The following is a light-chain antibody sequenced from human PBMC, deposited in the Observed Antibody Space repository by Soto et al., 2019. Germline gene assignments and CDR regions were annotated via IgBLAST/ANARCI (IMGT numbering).Light chain of an antibody. Sequence: DIQMTQYPSSMSASVGDRVTITCRASQGISIYLAWYQQKPGKVPKLLIYDASTLQSGVPSRFSGSGSGTDFTLTISGLQPEDVATYYCQKYNGAPLTFGGGTKVEIK. CDR3: QKYNGAPLT. CDR1: QGISIY. J-gene: IGKJ4*01. CDR2: DAS. V-gene: IGKV1-27*01.